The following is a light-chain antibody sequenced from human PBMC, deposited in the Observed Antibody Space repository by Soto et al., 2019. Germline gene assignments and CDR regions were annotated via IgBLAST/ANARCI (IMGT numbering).Light chain of an antibody. J-gene: IGLJ2*01. V-gene: IGLV2-8*01. Sequence: QSALTQPASVSGSPGQSITISCTGTSSDVGGYNYVSWYQQHPGKAPKLIIYEVSKRPSGVPDRFSGSKSVNTASLTVSGLQAEDEADYYCTSYAGRNNFVVLGGGTQLTVL. CDR3: TSYAGRNNFVV. CDR1: SSDVGGYNY. CDR2: EVS.